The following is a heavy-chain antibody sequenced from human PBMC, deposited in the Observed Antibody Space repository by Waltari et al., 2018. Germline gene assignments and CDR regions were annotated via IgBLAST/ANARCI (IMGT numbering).Heavy chain of an antibody. V-gene: IGHV3-23*01. Sequence: EVQLLYFWVGLVAPGGSSSRARAAPGFPFSSSAMRWCRQAPGKRVECVSVVSGSGANTYDADSVKGRFTISRDNSKNTLFLQMNSLRAEDTAVYYCAKNHAGAPTAFDSWGQGTLVTVSS. CDR1: GFPFSSSA. CDR3: AKNHAGAPTAFDS. CDR2: VSGSGANT. D-gene: IGHD4-17*01. J-gene: IGHJ4*02.